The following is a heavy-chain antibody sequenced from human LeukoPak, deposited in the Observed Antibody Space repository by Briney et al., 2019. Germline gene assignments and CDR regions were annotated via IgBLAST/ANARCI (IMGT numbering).Heavy chain of an antibody. CDR2: ISGSGGST. CDR3: AKAKALVVVAASGY. V-gene: IGHV3-23*01. Sequence: GGSLRLSCAASGFTFSSYAMSWVRQAPGKGLEWVSAISGSGGSTYYADSVKGRFTISRDNSKNTLYLQMNSLGAEDTAVYYCAKAKALVVVAASGYWGQGTLVTVSS. D-gene: IGHD2-15*01. CDR1: GFTFSSYA. J-gene: IGHJ4*02.